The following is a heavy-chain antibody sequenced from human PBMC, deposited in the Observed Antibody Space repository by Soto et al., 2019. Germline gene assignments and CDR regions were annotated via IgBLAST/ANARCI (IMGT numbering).Heavy chain of an antibody. V-gene: IGHV3-15*01. D-gene: IGHD3-3*01. CDR3: VTVLPPANSWFDY. J-gene: IGHJ4*02. CDR1: GFTFSNVW. CDR2: IKSRTENETT. Sequence: PGGSLRLSCAASGFTFSNVWLSWVRQGPGKGLEWLGRIKSRTENETTDYASPARGRFIISRDDSKNMLYLQLNSLKSEDTGVYSCVTVLPPANSWFDYWGQGTLVTVSS.